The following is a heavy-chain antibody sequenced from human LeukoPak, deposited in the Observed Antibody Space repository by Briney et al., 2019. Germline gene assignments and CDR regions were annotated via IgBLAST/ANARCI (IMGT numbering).Heavy chain of an antibody. V-gene: IGHV3-30*02. CDR1: GFTFSSYG. CDR3: ARGSAYYYGSGSPPDY. J-gene: IGHJ4*02. Sequence: GGSLRLSCAASGFTFSSYGMHWVRQAPGKGLEWVAFIRYDGSNKYYADSVKGRFTISRDNAKNSLYLQMNSLRAEDTAVYYCARGSAYYYGSGSPPDYWGQGTLVTVSS. D-gene: IGHD3-10*01. CDR2: IRYDGSNK.